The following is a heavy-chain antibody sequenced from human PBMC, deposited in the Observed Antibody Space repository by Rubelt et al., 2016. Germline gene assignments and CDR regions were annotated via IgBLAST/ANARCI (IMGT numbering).Heavy chain of an antibody. CDR3: ARSGVVIIPDY. V-gene: IGHV4-39*01. J-gene: IGHJ4*02. CDR2: IYYSGST. D-gene: IGHD3-3*01. Sequence: GKGLEWIGSIYYSGSTYYNPSLKSRVTISVDTSKNQFSLKLSSVTAADTAVYYCARSGVVIIPDYWGQGTLVTVSS.